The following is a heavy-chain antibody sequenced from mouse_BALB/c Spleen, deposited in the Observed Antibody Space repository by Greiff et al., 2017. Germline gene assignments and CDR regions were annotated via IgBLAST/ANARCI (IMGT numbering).Heavy chain of an antibody. Sequence: QVQLQQPGAELVKPGASVKLSCTASGYTFTSYWMHWVKQRPGQGLEWIGEINPSNGRTNYNEKFKSKATLTVNKSSSTAYMQLNSLTSGDSAVYYCASGYGNYYYYAMDYWGQGTSVTVAS. J-gene: IGHJ4*01. CDR1: GYTFTSYW. CDR2: INPSNGRT. D-gene: IGHD2-1*01. V-gene: IGHV1S81*02. CDR3: ASGYGNYYYYAMDY.